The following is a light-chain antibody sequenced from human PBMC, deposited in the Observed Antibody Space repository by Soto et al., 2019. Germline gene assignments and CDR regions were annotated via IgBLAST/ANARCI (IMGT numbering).Light chain of an antibody. J-gene: IGLJ2*01. CDR1: SSYIGAGYD. Sequence: QSVLTQPPSVSGAPGQRVTISCTGSSSYIGAGYDVHWYQQLPGTATKLLIYANTNRPSGVPDRFSGSKSGTSASLAITGLQAEDEADYYCQSYDDSLGGHVIFGGGTKVTVL. V-gene: IGLV1-40*01. CDR2: ANT. CDR3: QSYDDSLGGHVI.